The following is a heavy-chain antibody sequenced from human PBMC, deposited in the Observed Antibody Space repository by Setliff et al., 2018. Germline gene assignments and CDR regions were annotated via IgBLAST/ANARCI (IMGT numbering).Heavy chain of an antibody. D-gene: IGHD1-26*01. CDR1: GGSINRDY. V-gene: IGHV4-59*01. J-gene: IGHJ5*02. CDR3: AAVGTSAGGGWFDP. CDR2: IHYSGTT. Sequence: PSETLSLTCSVSGGSINRDYWNWIRQPPGKGLEWIGYIHYSGTTNYNASLKSRVTISIDMSRNQFSLKLTSATAADTAVYFCAAVGTSAGGGWFDPWGQGTLVTVS.